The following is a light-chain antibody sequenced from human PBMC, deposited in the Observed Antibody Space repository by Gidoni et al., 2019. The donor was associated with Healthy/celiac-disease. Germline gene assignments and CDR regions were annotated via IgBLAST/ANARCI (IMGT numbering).Light chain of an antibody. CDR2: GNN. V-gene: IGLV1-44*01. Sequence: QSVLTQPPSASGTPGQGVTISCSGSSSNLGSNTVNWYQQLPGTAPKLLIYGNNQRPSGVPDRFSGSKSGTSASLAISGLQSEDEADYYCAAWDDSLNGWVFGGGTKLTVL. J-gene: IGLJ3*02. CDR1: SSNLGSNT. CDR3: AAWDDSLNGWV.